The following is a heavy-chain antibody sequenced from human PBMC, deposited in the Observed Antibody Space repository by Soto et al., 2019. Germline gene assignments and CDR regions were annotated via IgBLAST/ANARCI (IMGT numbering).Heavy chain of an antibody. CDR2: INHSGST. J-gene: IGHJ6*03. V-gene: IGHV4-34*01. CDR1: GLSFSGFC. D-gene: IGHD5-18*01. Sequence: SETLSLTCAVYGLSFSGFCLSWIRQPPGKGLEWIGEINHSGSTNYNPSLKSRVTISVDTSKNQFSLKLSSVTAADTAVYYCARGSWIRYYYYYYMDVWGKGTTVTVSS. CDR3: ARGSWIRYYYYYYMDV.